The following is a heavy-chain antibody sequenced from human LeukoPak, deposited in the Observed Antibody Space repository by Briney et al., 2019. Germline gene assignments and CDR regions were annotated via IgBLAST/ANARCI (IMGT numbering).Heavy chain of an antibody. CDR1: GNSISSGDYY. Sequence: PSQTLSLTCTVSGNSISSGDYYWSWIRQPAGKGLEWIGRIYTSGSTTYNPSLKSRVTISGDTSENQFSLRLSSVTAADTAMYYCARGTLYRGWSYYLDFWGQGSQVTVSS. D-gene: IGHD6-19*01. CDR3: ARGTLYRGWSYYLDF. CDR2: IYTSGST. V-gene: IGHV4-61*02. J-gene: IGHJ4*02.